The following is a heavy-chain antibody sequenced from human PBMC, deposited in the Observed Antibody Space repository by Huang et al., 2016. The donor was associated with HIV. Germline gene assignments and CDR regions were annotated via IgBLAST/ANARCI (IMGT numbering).Heavy chain of an antibody. CDR1: GYGFSSYW. D-gene: IGHD5-18*01. CDR3: ARQVDGFRSHFDF. J-gene: IGHJ4*02. Sequence: EVLLVQSGAELKEPGESLKISCKASGYGFSSYWIGWVRQKHGKGLEWRGIIYPRDPETKYSPSFDGQVTISADKSTRTAYLQWESLKAPDTAIYFCARQVDGFRSHFDFWGQGTLVSVSS. V-gene: IGHV5-51*01. CDR2: IYPRDPET.